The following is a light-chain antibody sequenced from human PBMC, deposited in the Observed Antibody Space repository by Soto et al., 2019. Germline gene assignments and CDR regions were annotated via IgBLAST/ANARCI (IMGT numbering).Light chain of an antibody. CDR1: SSDVGGSNF. CDR2: DVS. Sequence: QSALTQPRSVSGSPGQSVTISCTGTSSDVGGSNFVSWYQQHPGKAPKLVIYDVSKRPSGVPDRFSGSKSGNTASLTISGLQADDEADYYCCSYAGNSLWVFGGGTQLTVL. V-gene: IGLV2-11*01. CDR3: CSYAGNSLWV. J-gene: IGLJ3*02.